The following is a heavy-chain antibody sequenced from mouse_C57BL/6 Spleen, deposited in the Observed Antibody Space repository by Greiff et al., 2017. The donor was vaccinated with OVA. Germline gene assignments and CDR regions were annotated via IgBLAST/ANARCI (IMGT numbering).Heavy chain of an antibody. CDR3: ARADYYGFDY. J-gene: IGHJ2*01. D-gene: IGHD1-1*01. V-gene: IGHV1-80*01. Sequence: VKLQESGAELVKPGASVKISCKASGYAFSSYWMNWVKQRPGKGLEWIGQIYPGDGDTNYNGKFKGKATLTADKSSSTAYMQLSSLTSEDSAVYFCARADYYGFDYWGQGTTLTVSS. CDR1: GYAFSSYW. CDR2: IYPGDGDT.